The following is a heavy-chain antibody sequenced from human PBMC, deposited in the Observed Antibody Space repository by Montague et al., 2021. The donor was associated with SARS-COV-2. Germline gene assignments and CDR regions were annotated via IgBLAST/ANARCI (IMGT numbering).Heavy chain of an antibody. J-gene: IGHJ6*02. D-gene: IGHD3-22*01. CDR3: ARYYERSLDV. CDR1: GGSITNDD. Sequence: SETLSLTCTVSGGSITNDDWSWIRQPPGKGLEWIVNIFKNGEADXXPSLKSRVIISVDTSKSQFSLKVTSVTAADTAVHYCARYYERSLDVWGQGTTVTVSS. V-gene: IGHV4-59*08. CDR2: IFKNGEA.